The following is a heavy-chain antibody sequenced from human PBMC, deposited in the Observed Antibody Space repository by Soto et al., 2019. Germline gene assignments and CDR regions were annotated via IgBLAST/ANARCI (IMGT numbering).Heavy chain of an antibody. CDR3: ARDFWSLLLVPGPPRTGGSGSKRCGFDI. V-gene: IGHV1-18*01. Sequence: QLQLVQSGAEVKKPGASVKVSCKTSGYIFTSYGINWVRQAPGQGLEWMGWISPFNGNTKFAQKFQGRVNMTTDTSTSTAYMELRSLRSDDTAMYFCARDFWSLLLVPGPPRTGGSGSKRCGFDIWGQGTMVTVSS. D-gene: IGHD3-3*01. J-gene: IGHJ3*02. CDR1: GYIFTSYG. CDR2: ISPFNGNT.